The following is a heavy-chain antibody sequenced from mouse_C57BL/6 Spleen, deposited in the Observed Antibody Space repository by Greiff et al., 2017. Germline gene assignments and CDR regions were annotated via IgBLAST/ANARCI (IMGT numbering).Heavy chain of an antibody. CDR2: ISSGGSYT. Sequence: EVKLVESGGDLVKPGGSLKLSCAASGFTFSSYGMSWVRQTPDKRLEWVATISSGGSYTYYPDSVKGRFTISRENAKNTLYLQMSSLKSEDTAMYYCARRDYYGSSYRYFDVWGTGTTVTVSS. CDR3: ARRDYYGSSYRYFDV. CDR1: GFTFSSYG. D-gene: IGHD1-1*01. J-gene: IGHJ1*03. V-gene: IGHV5-6*01.